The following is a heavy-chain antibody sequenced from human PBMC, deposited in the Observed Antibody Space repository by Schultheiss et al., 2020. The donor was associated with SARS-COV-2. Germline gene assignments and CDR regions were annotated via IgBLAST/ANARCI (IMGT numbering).Heavy chain of an antibody. CDR2: INHGGST. J-gene: IGHJ5*02. Sequence: GSLRLSCAVYGGSFSGYYWSWIRQPPGKGLEWIGEINHGGSTNYNPSFKSRVTISVDTSKNQFSLKLSSVTAADTAVYYCARGDGYYDSSGYYPPWFDPWGQGTLVTVSS. CDR3: ARGDGYYDSSGYYPPWFDP. CDR1: GGSFSGYY. V-gene: IGHV4-34*01. D-gene: IGHD3-22*01.